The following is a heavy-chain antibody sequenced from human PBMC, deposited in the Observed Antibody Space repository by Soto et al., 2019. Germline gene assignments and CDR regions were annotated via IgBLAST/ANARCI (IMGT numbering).Heavy chain of an antibody. V-gene: IGHV2-5*02. CDR2: IYWDDDK. Sequence: HITLKESGPTLVRPTQTLTLTCTFSGFSLTTDGVGVGWLRQPPGKAPQWLALIYWDDDKSFNPSLMSRLTNTKDTSKNHVILKMTTMEPVDTGTYYCAHKTSASLDPWGQGILVTVSS. CDR1: GFSLTTDGVG. CDR3: AHKTSASLDP. J-gene: IGHJ5*02.